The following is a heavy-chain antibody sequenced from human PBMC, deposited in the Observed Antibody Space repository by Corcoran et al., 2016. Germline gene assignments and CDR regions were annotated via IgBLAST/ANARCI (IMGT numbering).Heavy chain of an antibody. CDR3: AREVGGIAVAGSFDY. Sequence: QSQQWGAGLLKPSETLSLTCAVYGGSFSGYYWSWIRQPPGKGLEWIGEINHSGSTNYNPSLKSRVTISVDTSKNQFSLKLSSVTAADTAVYYCAREVGGIAVAGSFDYWGQGTLVTVSS. CDR2: INHSGST. V-gene: IGHV4-34*01. D-gene: IGHD6-19*01. J-gene: IGHJ4*02. CDR1: GGSFSGYY.